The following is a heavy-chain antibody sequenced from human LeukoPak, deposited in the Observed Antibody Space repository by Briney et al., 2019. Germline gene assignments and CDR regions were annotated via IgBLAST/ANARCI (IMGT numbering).Heavy chain of an antibody. J-gene: IGHJ3*02. V-gene: IGHV3-30*18. CDR1: GFTFSSYG. CDR3: AKASRYLGSGSYYRDAFDI. Sequence: GRSLRLSCAASGFTFSSYGMHWVRQAPGKGLEWVAVISFDGSNKYYADSVKGRFTVSRDNSKNTLYLQMNSLRAEDPAVYYCAKASRYLGSGSYYRDAFDIWGQGTMVTVSS. CDR2: ISFDGSNK. D-gene: IGHD3-10*02.